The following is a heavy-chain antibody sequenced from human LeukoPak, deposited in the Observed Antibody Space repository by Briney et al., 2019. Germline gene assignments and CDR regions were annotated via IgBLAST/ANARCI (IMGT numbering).Heavy chain of an antibody. CDR1: GFTFSSYS. D-gene: IGHD5-24*01. CDR3: ARTMAF. CDR2: ISSSSSAI. Sequence: PGGSLRLSCAASGFTFSSYSMNLVRQAPGKGLEWLSYISSSSSAIYYADSVKGRFTISRDNAKNSLYLQMNSLRAEDTAVYYCARTMAFWGQGTLVAVSS. V-gene: IGHV3-48*01. J-gene: IGHJ4*02.